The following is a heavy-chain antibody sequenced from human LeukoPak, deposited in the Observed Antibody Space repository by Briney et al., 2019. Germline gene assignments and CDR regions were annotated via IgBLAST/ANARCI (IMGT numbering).Heavy chain of an antibody. V-gene: IGHV3-7*01. CDR1: GFTFSTYW. CDR3: EADPGDY. CDR2: INQDGSEE. J-gene: IGHJ4*02. Sequence: QSGGSLRLSCAASGFTFSTYWMSWVRQAPGKGLEWVANINQDGSEEYYVDSVKGRFTISRDNAKNSLYLQMNSLRANHTAIYYCEADPGDYWGQGTLVTVSS. D-gene: IGHD2-15*01.